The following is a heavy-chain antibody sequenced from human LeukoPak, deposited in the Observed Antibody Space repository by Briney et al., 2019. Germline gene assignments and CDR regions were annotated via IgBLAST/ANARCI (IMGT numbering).Heavy chain of an antibody. Sequence: SQTLSLTCAISGDSVSNDTAAWSWIRQSPSRGLEWLGRTYYRSKWYYDYAISVKSRMTIDLETSKNRFSLHLNSVTPDDTAVYYCARLRRYIKQATSGMDVWGQGTTVTVSS. J-gene: IGHJ6*02. CDR3: ARLRRYIKQATSGMDV. D-gene: IGHD5-18*01. CDR2: TYYRSKWYY. V-gene: IGHV6-1*01. CDR1: GDSVSNDTAA.